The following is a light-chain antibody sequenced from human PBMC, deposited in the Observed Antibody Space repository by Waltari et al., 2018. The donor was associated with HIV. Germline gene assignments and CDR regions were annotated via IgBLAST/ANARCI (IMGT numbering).Light chain of an antibody. Sequence: QSVLTQPPSVSGAPGQRVTISCTASSPTIGAGFAMHWDRQFPGTAPKHLIYANNNRPSGVPGRFSGSKSGTSASLAITGLQADDEADYYCQSYDSILRGFVLGAATKVTVL. CDR2: ANN. CDR1: SPTIGAGFA. V-gene: IGLV1-40*01. J-gene: IGLJ1*01. CDR3: QSYDSILRGFV.